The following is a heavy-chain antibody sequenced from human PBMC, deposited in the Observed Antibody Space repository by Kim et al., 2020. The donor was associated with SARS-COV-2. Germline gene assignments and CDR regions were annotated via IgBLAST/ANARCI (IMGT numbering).Heavy chain of an antibody. J-gene: IGHJ4*02. CDR3: ARLSNWNFVDY. Sequence: SETLSLTCTVSGGSISSSSYYWGWIRQPPGKGLEWIGSIYYSGSTYYNPSLKSRVTISVDTSKNQFSLKLSSVTAADTAVYYCARLSNWNFVDYWGQGTLVTVSS. CDR2: IYYSGST. D-gene: IGHD1-7*01. V-gene: IGHV4-39*01. CDR1: GGSISSSSYY.